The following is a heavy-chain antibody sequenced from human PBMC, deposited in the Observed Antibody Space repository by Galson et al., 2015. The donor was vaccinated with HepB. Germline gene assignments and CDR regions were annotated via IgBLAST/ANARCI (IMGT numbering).Heavy chain of an antibody. J-gene: IGHJ3*02. CDR2: IYHSGST. Sequence: TLSLTCAVSGGSISSGGYSWSWIRQPPGKGLECIGYIYHSGSTYYNPSLKSRVTISVDRSKNQFSLKLSSVTAADTAVYYCARDGSGLDAFDIWGQGTMVTVSS. CDR3: ARDGSGLDAFDI. CDR1: GGSISSGGYS. V-gene: IGHV4-30-2*01. D-gene: IGHD3-3*01.